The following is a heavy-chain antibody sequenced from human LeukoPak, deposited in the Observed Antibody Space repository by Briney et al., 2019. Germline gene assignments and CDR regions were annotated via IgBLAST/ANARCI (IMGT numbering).Heavy chain of an antibody. Sequence: SETLSLTCTVSGGSISSYYWGWIRQPPGKGLEWIGYIYYSGSTNYNPSLKSRVTISVDTSKNQFSLKLSSVTAADTAVYYCARQDVGATTLGYWGQGTLVTVSS. V-gene: IGHV4-59*01. D-gene: IGHD1-26*01. CDR1: GGSISSYY. J-gene: IGHJ4*02. CDR3: ARQDVGATTLGY. CDR2: IYYSGST.